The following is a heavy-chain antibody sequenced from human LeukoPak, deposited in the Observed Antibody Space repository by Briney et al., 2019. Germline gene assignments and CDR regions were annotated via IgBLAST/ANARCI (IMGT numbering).Heavy chain of an antibody. CDR1: GFTFSSYA. CDR2: ISGRGDRT. D-gene: IGHD6-6*01. J-gene: IGHJ4*02. CDR3: AKEQSSSGFFDY. V-gene: IGHV3-23*01. Sequence: GGSLRLSCAASGFTFSSYAMSWVRQAPGKGLEWVSAISGRGDRTYYADSVKGRFTISRDNSKNTLYLQMNSLGAEDTAVYYCAKEQSSSGFFDYWGQGTLVTVSS.